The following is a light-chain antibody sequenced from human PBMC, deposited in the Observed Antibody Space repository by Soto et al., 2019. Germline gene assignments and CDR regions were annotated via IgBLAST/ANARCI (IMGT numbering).Light chain of an antibody. V-gene: IGLV2-14*01. Sequence: QSALTQPAAVSGSPGQSITISCTGTSSDVGGYNYVSWYQQHPGKAPKLMIYEVINRPSGVSIRFSGSKSGNTASLTISGLQAEDEADYYCCSYTRSSTSFVFGTGTKVTVL. CDR3: CSYTRSSTSFV. CDR1: SSDVGGYNY. J-gene: IGLJ1*01. CDR2: EVI.